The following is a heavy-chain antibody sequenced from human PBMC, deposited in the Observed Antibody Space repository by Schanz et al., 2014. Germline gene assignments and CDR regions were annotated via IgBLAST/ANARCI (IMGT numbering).Heavy chain of an antibody. CDR3: TTAHYSSNYETLDY. CDR2: IKSRIHGGTT. J-gene: IGHJ4*02. V-gene: IGHV3-15*01. D-gene: IGHD6-13*01. CDR1: GFTVNTNY. Sequence: EVQLVESGGGLIQPGGSLRLSCAVSGFTVNTNYMSWVRQAPGKGLEWVARIKSRIHGGTTDYAAPVKGRFTISRDDSKHTVYLQMDSLKTEDPALYYCTTAHYSSNYETLDYWGQGTLVTVSS.